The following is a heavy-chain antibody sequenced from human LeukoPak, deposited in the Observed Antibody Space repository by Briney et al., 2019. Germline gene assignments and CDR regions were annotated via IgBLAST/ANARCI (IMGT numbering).Heavy chain of an antibody. J-gene: IGHJ4*02. CDR2: ISSSSSYI. Sequence: GGSLRLSCAASGFTFSSYSMNWVRQAPGKGLEWVSSISSSSSYIYYADSVKGRFAISRDNAKNSLYLQMNSPRAEDTAVYYCARDVGGRGSDYWGQGTLVTVSS. CDR3: ARDVGGRGSDY. D-gene: IGHD3-3*01. CDR1: GFTFSSYS. V-gene: IGHV3-21*01.